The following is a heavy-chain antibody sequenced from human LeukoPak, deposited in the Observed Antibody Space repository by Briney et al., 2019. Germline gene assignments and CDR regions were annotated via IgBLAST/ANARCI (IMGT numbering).Heavy chain of an antibody. J-gene: IGHJ4*02. D-gene: IGHD3-10*01. V-gene: IGHV4-34*01. Sequence: SDTLSLTCTVSGGPFVGYYWTWIRQPPGKGLEWIGEITHSGGGNYNPSLKSRVTISVDSSQNRFSLKVSSVTAADTAVYYCARRAGAPDFDVWGLGTLVSVSS. CDR1: GGPFVGYY. CDR2: ITHSGGG. CDR3: ARRAGAPDFDV.